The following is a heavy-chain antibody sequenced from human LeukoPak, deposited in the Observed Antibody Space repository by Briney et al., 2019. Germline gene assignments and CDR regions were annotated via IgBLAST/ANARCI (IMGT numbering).Heavy chain of an antibody. CDR2: IIPIFGTA. Sequence: SVKVSCKASGGTFSSYAISWVRQAPGQGLEWMGGIIPIFGTANYAQKFQGRVTITADKSTSTAYMELRSLRSDDTAVYYCARYSTVTTTYYYYYYMDVWGKGTTVTVSS. CDR3: ARYSTVTTTYYYYYYMDV. CDR1: GGTFSSYA. V-gene: IGHV1-69*06. J-gene: IGHJ6*03. D-gene: IGHD4-17*01.